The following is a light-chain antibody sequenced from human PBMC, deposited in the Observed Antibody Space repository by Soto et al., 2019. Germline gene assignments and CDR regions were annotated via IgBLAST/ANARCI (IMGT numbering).Light chain of an antibody. CDR2: GAS. CDR1: QSVSNNY. J-gene: IGKJ2*01. Sequence: EIVLTQSSGTLSLSPGERATLSCRASQSVSNNYLAWYQQKPGQAPRLLIYGASSRATGIPDRFSGSGSGTDFTLTISRLEPEDFAVYYCQQYGSTTYTFGQGTELEIK. CDR3: QQYGSTTYT. V-gene: IGKV3-20*01.